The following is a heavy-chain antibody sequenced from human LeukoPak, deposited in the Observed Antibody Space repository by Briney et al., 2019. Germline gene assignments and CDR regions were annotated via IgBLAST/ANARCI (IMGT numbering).Heavy chain of an antibody. CDR3: ARNISGDYYDSSGYLDYNYMDV. J-gene: IGHJ6*03. CDR1: GGTFSSYS. V-gene: IGHV4-4*07. CDR2: IYTSGST. Sequence: PSETLSLTCTASGGTFSSYSISWVRQPAGKGLEWIGRIYTSGSTNYNPSLKSRVTISVDKSRNQFSLKLSSVTAADTAVYYCARNISGDYYDSSGYLDYNYMDVWGKGTTVTVSS. D-gene: IGHD3-22*01.